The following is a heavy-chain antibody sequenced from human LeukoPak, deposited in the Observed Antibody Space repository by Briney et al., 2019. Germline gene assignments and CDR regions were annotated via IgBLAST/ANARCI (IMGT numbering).Heavy chain of an antibody. CDR1: GYSISGGYY. D-gene: IGHD6-19*01. Sequence: SETLSLTCAVSGYSISGGYYWGWIRQPPGKGLEWIGSIYHSGSTYYNPSLESRVTISVDTSKNQFSLKLNSVTAADTAVYYCARGRIAVADLAHWGQGTLVTVSS. V-gene: IGHV4-38-2*01. CDR2: IYHSGST. J-gene: IGHJ4*02. CDR3: ARGRIAVADLAH.